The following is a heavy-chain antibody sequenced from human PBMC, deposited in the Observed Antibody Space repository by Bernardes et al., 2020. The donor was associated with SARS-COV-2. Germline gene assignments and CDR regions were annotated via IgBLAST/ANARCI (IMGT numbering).Heavy chain of an antibody. J-gene: IGHJ5*02. CDR3: TRQTYASGTYYKNGFDP. CDR1: GFTFSDSA. V-gene: IGHV3-73*01. CDR2: IRSRADNYAT. D-gene: IGHD3-10*01. Sequence: GGSLRLSCAASGFTFSDSAMHWVRQASGKGLEWIGRIRSRADNYATAYAASVKGRFTISRDDSRNTAYLQMNSLKTEDTAVYYCTRQTYASGTYYKNGFDPWGQGTLVTVSS.